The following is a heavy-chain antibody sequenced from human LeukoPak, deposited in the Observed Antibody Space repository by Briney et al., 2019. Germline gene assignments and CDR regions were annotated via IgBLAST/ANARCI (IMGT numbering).Heavy chain of an antibody. V-gene: IGHV4-39*02. CDR2: MYYSGTT. CDR3: AREGAIRAFDI. J-gene: IGHJ3*02. Sequence: SETLSLTCTVSGGSISSSSYYWGWIRQPPGKGLEWIGSMYYSGTTYYNPPLKSRVTISVDTSKNQFSLKLSSVTAADTAVYYCAREGAIRAFDIWGQGTMVTVSS. D-gene: IGHD2-2*02. CDR1: GGSISSSSYY.